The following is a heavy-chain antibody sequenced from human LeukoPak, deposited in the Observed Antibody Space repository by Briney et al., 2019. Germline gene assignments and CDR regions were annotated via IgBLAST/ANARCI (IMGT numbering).Heavy chain of an antibody. D-gene: IGHD3-22*01. CDR2: IIPIFGTA. V-gene: IGHV1-69*06. CDR1: GGTFISYA. CDR3: ARKVPNDSSGYYYRGQFDP. J-gene: IGHJ5*02. Sequence: SVKVSCKASGGTFISYAISWVRQAPGQGLEWMGGIIPIFGTANYAQKFQGRVTITADKSTSTAYMELSSLRSEDTAVYYCARKVPNDSSGYYYRGQFDPWGQGTLVTVSS.